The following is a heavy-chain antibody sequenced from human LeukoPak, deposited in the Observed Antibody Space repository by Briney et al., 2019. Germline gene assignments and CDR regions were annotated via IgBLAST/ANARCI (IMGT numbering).Heavy chain of an antibody. CDR2: MDPNSGNA. Sequence: ASVKVSCKASGYTFTSYGINWVRQAAGQGLEWMGWMDPNSGNAGYAQKFQGRVALTRDTSISTAYMELRSLRSEDTAMYYCARSYCSGGSCSHDYGDFWGQGTLLTVSS. CDR3: ARSYCSGGSCSHDYGDF. V-gene: IGHV1-8*03. J-gene: IGHJ4*02. CDR1: GYTFTSYG. D-gene: IGHD2-15*01.